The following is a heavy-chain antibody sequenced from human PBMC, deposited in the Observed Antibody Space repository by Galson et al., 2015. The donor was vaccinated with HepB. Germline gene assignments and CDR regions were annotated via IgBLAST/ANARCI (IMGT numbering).Heavy chain of an antibody. J-gene: IGHJ4*02. D-gene: IGHD3-10*01. CDR3: ARVGVVRGQWGHDY. CDR2: INSDGSST. V-gene: IGHV3-74*01. Sequence: SLRLSCAASGFTFSSYWMHWVRQAPGKGLVWVSRINSDGSSTSYADSVKGRFTISRDNAKNTLYLQMNSLRAEDTAVYYCARVGVVRGQWGHDYWGQGTLVTVSS. CDR1: GFTFSSYW.